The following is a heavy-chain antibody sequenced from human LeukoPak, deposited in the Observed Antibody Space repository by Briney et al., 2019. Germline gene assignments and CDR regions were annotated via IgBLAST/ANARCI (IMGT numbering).Heavy chain of an antibody. CDR3: ARDRLQLPLDV. D-gene: IGHD5-24*01. CDR1: GYTFTSYY. V-gene: IGHV1-46*01. Sequence: ASVKVSCKASGYTFTSYYMHWVRQAPGQGLEWMGIINPSGGSTSYAQKFQGRVTMTRDTSTSTVYMELSSLRSEDTAVYYRARDRLQLPLDVWGQGTTVTVSS. J-gene: IGHJ6*02. CDR2: INPSGGST.